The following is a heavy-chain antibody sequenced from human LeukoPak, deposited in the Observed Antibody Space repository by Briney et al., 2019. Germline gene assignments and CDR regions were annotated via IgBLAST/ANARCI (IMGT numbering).Heavy chain of an antibody. V-gene: IGHV3-30*18. Sequence: GGSLRLSCAASGFSFSSYGMHWVRQAPGKGLEWVAVISYDGTNKDYADSVKGRFTISRDNSKNTLFLQMNSLRTEDTAVYYCAKDRGWNGAFNHWGQGTLVTVSS. CDR2: ISYDGTNK. D-gene: IGHD1-1*01. J-gene: IGHJ4*02. CDR1: GFSFSSYG. CDR3: AKDRGWNGAFNH.